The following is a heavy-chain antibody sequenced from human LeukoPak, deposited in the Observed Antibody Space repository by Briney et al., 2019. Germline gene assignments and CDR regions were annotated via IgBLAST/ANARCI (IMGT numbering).Heavy chain of an antibody. Sequence: SETLSLTCAVYGGSFSGYYWSWIRQPPGKGLEWIGEINHSGSTNYNPSLKGRVTISVDTSKNQFSLKLSSVTAADTAVYYCARGLPCPLNWGQGTLVTVSS. V-gene: IGHV4-34*01. CDR1: GGSFSGYY. CDR3: ARGLPCPLN. J-gene: IGHJ4*02. CDR2: INHSGST.